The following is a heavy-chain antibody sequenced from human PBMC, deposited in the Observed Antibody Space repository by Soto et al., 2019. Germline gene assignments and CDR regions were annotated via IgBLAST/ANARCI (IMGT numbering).Heavy chain of an antibody. CDR3: ARDRMLRGGHYGMEV. Sequence: SESLSLTCTXSGGSINSYYWIWILPPPGKGLEWIGHIYYSGSTNYNPSLKSRVSISADTSKNQFSLKLSSVTAADTAVYYCARDRMLRGGHYGMEVWGQGTTVTVS. V-gene: IGHV4-59*08. J-gene: IGHJ6*02. CDR2: IYYSGST. D-gene: IGHD3-10*01. CDR1: GGSINSYY.